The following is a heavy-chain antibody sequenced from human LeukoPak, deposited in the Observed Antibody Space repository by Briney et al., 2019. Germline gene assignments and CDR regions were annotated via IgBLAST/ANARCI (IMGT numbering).Heavy chain of an antibody. J-gene: IGHJ4*02. CDR1: GFTSSSYA. CDR3: AKGTAGWTRFDY. CDR2: ISGSGGST. Sequence: GGSLRLSCAASGFTSSSYAMSWVRQAPGKGLEWVSAISGSGGSTYYADSVKGRFTISRDNSKNTLYLQMNSLRAEDTAVYYCAKGTAGWTRFDYWGQGTLVTVSS. D-gene: IGHD6-19*01. V-gene: IGHV3-23*01.